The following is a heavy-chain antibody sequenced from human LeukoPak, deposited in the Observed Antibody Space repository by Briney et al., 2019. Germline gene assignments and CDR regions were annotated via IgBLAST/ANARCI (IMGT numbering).Heavy chain of an antibody. Sequence: GGSLRLSCAASGFTFSSYAMHWVRQAPGKGLEWVAVISYDGSNKYYADSVKGRFTIPRDNSKNTLYLQMNSLRAEDTAVYYCARESRHCSSASCYVRYFDYWGQGTLVTVSS. J-gene: IGHJ4*02. D-gene: IGHD2-2*01. CDR2: ISYDGSNK. CDR3: ARESRHCSSASCYVRYFDY. CDR1: GFTFSSYA. V-gene: IGHV3-30-3*01.